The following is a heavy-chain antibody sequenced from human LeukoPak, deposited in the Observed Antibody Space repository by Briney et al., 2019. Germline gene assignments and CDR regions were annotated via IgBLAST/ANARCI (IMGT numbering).Heavy chain of an antibody. V-gene: IGHV1-18*01. J-gene: IGHJ4*02. CDR2: ISAYNGNT. D-gene: IGHD2-15*01. CDR1: GYTFTSHG. CDR3: ARDWLRYCSGGSCPFDY. Sequence: ASVKVSCKASGYTFTSHGISWVRQAPGQGLEWMGWISAYNGNTNYAQKLQGRVTMTTDTSTSTAYMELRSLRSDDTAVYYCARDWLRYCSGGSCPFDYWGQGTLVTVSS.